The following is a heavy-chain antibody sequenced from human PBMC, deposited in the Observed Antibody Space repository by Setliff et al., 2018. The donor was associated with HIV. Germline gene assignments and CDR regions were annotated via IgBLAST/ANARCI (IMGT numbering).Heavy chain of an antibody. CDR1: GDSISSITYS. J-gene: IGHJ3*02. V-gene: IGHV4-31*06. CDR2: IYTSGNA. D-gene: IGHD3-22*01. CDR3: SADTGFYFDSPGYSTAFDI. Sequence: LSLTCTVSGDSISSITYSWNWIRQLPGKGLEWIGHIYTSGNADYNPSLKSRLSISVDTSKKHFSLKLSSVTAADQAGNYWSADTGFYFDSPGYSTAFDIWGPGT.